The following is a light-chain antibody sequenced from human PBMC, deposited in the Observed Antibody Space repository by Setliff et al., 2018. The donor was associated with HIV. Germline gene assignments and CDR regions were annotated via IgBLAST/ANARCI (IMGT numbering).Light chain of an antibody. CDR1: SGDVGRYNL. CDR3: CSNTGSNTYV. J-gene: IGLJ1*01. Sequence: QSALPQPASVSGSPGQSITISCTGTSGDVGRYNLVSWYQQQPGKPPKLMIYQASKRPSGVSNRFSGSKSGNTASLTISGLQAEDQADYYCCSNTGSNTYVFGTGTKVTV. CDR2: QAS. V-gene: IGLV2-23*01.